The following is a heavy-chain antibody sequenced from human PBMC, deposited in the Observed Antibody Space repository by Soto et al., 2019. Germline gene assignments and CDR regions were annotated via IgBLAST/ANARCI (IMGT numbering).Heavy chain of an antibody. D-gene: IGHD3-3*01. V-gene: IGHV1-46*01. CDR1: GDTFTSYY. CDR3: ARSSGGNFGIIIEGANWFDP. J-gene: IGHJ5*02. Sequence: QVRLVQSGAEVRRPGASVKVSCKAPGDTFTSYYLNWVRQAPGQGLEWLGVINPHGGSTKYAQKFQGRVTITRDSTRSTVYFELRSLRSDDTAIYYCARSSGGNFGIIIEGANWFDPWGQGTLVTVSS. CDR2: INPHGGST.